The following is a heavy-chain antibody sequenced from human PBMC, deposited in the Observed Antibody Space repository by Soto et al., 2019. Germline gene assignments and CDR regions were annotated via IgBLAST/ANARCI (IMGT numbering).Heavy chain of an antibody. CDR2: INAGNGNT. V-gene: IGHV1-3*01. CDR1: GHTFTSYA. Sequence: ASVKVSCKASGHTFTSYAMHWVRQAPGQRLEWMGWINAGNGNTKYSQKFQGRVTITRDTSASTAYMELSSLRSEDTAVYYCAAVAPVKKYYFDHLGQGTLVPLSS. D-gene: IGHD6-19*01. J-gene: IGHJ4*02. CDR3: AAVAPVKKYYFDH.